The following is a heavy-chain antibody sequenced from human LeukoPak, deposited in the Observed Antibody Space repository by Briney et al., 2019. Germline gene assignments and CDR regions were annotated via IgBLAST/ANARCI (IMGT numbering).Heavy chain of an antibody. V-gene: IGHV1-46*01. J-gene: IGHJ3*02. CDR1: GYTFTSYY. Sequence: ASVKVSCKASGYTFTSYYKHWVRQAPGQGLEWMGIINPSGGSTSYAQKFQGRVTMTRDMSTSTVYMQLSSLRAEDTAVYYCARGKGWELPGHDAFDIWGQGTIVTVSS. D-gene: IGHD2-15*01. CDR3: ARGKGWELPGHDAFDI. CDR2: INPSGGST.